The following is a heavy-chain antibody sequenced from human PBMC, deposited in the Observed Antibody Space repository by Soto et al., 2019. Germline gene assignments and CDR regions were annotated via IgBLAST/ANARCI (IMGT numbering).Heavy chain of an antibody. CDR1: GGSLSDYF. D-gene: IGHD2-21*01. Sequence: SETLSLTCVVSGGSLSDYFWSWIRQPPGMALEWIGEINHLGSINYNPSLKSRVTMSVDTSKNQFSLTLNSVTAADTATYYCARGGISHWAYFYXMDVWDRGTTVTVSS. CDR3: ARGGISHWAYFYXMDV. J-gene: IGHJ6*03. CDR2: INHLGSI. V-gene: IGHV4-34*01.